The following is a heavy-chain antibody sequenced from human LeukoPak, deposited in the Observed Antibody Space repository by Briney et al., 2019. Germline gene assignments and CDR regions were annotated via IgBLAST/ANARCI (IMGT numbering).Heavy chain of an antibody. CDR3: ARGGSWYGSLVY. Sequence: SETLSLTCTVSGGSISSGGYYWNWIRQHPGKGLEWIGYIYYSGSTYYNPSLKSRVTISIDTSKDQFSLKLSSVTAADTAVYYCARGGSWYGSLVYWGQGALVTVSS. D-gene: IGHD6-13*01. CDR1: GGSISSGGYY. CDR2: IYYSGST. J-gene: IGHJ4*02. V-gene: IGHV4-31*03.